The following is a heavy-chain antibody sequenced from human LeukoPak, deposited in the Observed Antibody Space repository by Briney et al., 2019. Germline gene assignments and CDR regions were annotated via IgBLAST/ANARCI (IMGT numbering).Heavy chain of an antibody. V-gene: IGHV1-46*01. Sequence: ASVKVSCKASGYTFTSYYMHWVRQAPGQGLEWMGIINPSGGSTSYAQKFQGRVTMTRDMSTSTVYMELSSLRSEDTAVYYCATELSGYSSSWPNLYFDYWGQGTLVTVSS. CDR1: GYTFTSYY. J-gene: IGHJ4*02. D-gene: IGHD6-13*01. CDR2: INPSGGST. CDR3: ATELSGYSSSWPNLYFDY.